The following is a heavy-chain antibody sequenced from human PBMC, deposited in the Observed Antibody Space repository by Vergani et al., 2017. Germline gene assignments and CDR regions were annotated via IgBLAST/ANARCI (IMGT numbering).Heavy chain of an antibody. CDR1: GFTVTDAW. CDR3: TPGGREFDY. D-gene: IGHD1-26*01. CDR2: MKGEIDGGAI. J-gene: IGHJ4*02. Sequence: EVQVVESGGGLVKSGESLRLSCVGSGFTVTDAWMTWVRQAPGKGLEWVGRMKGEIDGGAIDYAPAVKGRFTISKDVSKNALSLQMNNLQTADTAVYYCTPGGREFDYWGQGALVTVSS. V-gene: IGHV3-15*01.